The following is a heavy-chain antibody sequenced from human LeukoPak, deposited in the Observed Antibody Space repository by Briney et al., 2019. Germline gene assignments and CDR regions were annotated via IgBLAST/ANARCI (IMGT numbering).Heavy chain of an antibody. CDR2: MNPNSGNT. CDR3: ARIEDSSGYYYLDY. D-gene: IGHD3-22*01. CDR1: GYTFTSYD. J-gene: IGHJ4*02. V-gene: IGHV1-8*01. Sequence: ASVKVSCKASGYTFTSYDINWVRQATGQGLEWMGWMNPNSGNTGYVQKFQGRVTMTRNTSISTAYMELSSLRYEDTAVYYCARIEDSSGYYYLDYWGQGTLVTVSS.